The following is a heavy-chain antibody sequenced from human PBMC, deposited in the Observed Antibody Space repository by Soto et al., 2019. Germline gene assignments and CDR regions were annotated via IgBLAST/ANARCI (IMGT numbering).Heavy chain of an antibody. CDR2: IIPILGIA. Sequence: QVQLVQSGAEVKKPGSSVKVSCKASGGTFSSYTISWVRQAPGQGLEWMGRIIPILGIANYAQKLQGRVTITADKSTSTAYMELSSLRSEDTAVYYCARRTDCGGDCWGAFDIWGQGTIVTVSS. D-gene: IGHD2-21*02. J-gene: IGHJ3*02. CDR3: ARRTDCGGDCWGAFDI. CDR1: GGTFSSYT. V-gene: IGHV1-69*02.